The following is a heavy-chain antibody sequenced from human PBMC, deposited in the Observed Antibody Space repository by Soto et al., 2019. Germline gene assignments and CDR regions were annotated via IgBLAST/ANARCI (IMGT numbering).Heavy chain of an antibody. CDR1: GGTFSSYA. CDR3: AREGGGSVGELSLSLVRWWFDP. CDR2: IIPIFGTA. D-gene: IGHD3-16*02. Sequence: SVKVSCKASGGTFSSYAISWVRQAPGQGLEWMGGIIPIFGTANYAQKFQGRVTITADESTSTAYMELSSLRSEDTAVYYCAREGGGSVGELSLSLVRWWFDPWGQGTLVTVSS. V-gene: IGHV1-69*13. J-gene: IGHJ5*02.